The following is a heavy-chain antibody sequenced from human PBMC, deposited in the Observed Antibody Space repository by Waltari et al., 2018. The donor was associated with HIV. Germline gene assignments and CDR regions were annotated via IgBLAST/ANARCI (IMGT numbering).Heavy chain of an antibody. CDR2: IKQDGSEK. Sequence: EVLLVESGGGLVHPGGSLRLSCAASGLIFTTYWMSWVRQAPGKGLEWVANIKQDGSEKYYVDSVKGRFTISRDNAKNSLYLQMNSLRAEETAMYYCATSRTFDYWGQGTLVTVSS. CDR3: ATSRTFDY. CDR1: GLIFTTYW. V-gene: IGHV3-7*01. D-gene: IGHD2-2*01. J-gene: IGHJ4*02.